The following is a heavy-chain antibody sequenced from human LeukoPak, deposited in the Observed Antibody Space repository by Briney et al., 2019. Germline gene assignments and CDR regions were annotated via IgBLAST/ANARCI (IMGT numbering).Heavy chain of an antibody. J-gene: IGHJ4*02. CDR1: GFTFSSYG. CDR3: AKDRHYYDSSGYYADY. V-gene: IGHV3-30*02. CDR2: IRYDGSNK. Sequence: PGGSLRLSCAASGFTFSSYGMHWARQAPGKGLEWVAFIRYDGSNKYYADSVKGRFTISRDNSKNTLYLQMNSLRAEDTAVYYCAKDRHYYDSSGYYADYWGQGTLVTVSS. D-gene: IGHD3-22*01.